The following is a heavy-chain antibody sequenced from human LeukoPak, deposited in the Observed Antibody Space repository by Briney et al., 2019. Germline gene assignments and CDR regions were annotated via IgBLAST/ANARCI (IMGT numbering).Heavy chain of an antibody. CDR1: GFTFSTFG. V-gene: IGHV3-30*04. CDR3: TRGFMAWSGPSDH. Sequence: PGGSLRLSCVGSGFTFSTFGMHWVRQAPGKGLDWVAVISYDGRIKYHADSVMGRFTISRDNSKNSLYLQMDSLTTEDTAVYFCTRGFMAWSGPSDHWGQGTLVTVSS. CDR2: ISYDGRIK. J-gene: IGHJ4*02. D-gene: IGHD3-3*01.